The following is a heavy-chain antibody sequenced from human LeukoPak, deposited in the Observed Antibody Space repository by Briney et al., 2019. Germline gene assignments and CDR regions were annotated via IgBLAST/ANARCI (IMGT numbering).Heavy chain of an antibody. CDR3: ARDGGTYYYDSSGYYLDY. CDR1: GFTFSSYA. V-gene: IGHV3-30*04. Sequence: GGSLRLSCAASGFTFSSYAMHWVRQAPGKGLEWVAVISCEGSNKYYADSVKGRFSISGDNSKTALYLQMNSLRAEDTAVYYCARDGGTYYYDSSGYYLDYWGQGTLVTVSS. CDR2: ISCEGSNK. D-gene: IGHD3-22*01. J-gene: IGHJ4*02.